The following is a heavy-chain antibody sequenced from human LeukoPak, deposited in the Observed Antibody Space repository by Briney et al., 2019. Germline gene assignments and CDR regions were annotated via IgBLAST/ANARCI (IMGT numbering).Heavy chain of an antibody. D-gene: IGHD6-19*01. Sequence: GSLRLSCAASGFTFNTYGMSWVRQPPGKGLEWIGSIYHSGITYYNPSLKSRVTISVDTSKNQFSLKLTSVTAADTAVYYCASSKGYSTGWYFFEDWGQGTLVTVSS. CDR1: GFTFNTYG. CDR2: IYHSGIT. CDR3: ASSKGYSTGWYFFED. V-gene: IGHV4-38-2*01. J-gene: IGHJ4*02.